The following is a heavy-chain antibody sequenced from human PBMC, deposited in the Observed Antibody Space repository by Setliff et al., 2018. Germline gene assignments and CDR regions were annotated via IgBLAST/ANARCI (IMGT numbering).Heavy chain of an antibody. J-gene: IGHJ3*01. CDR3: AKHVLSSGWPNDAFDF. D-gene: IGHD6-25*01. Sequence: GESLRLSCEAFGFTFNNYWMSWVRQAPGKGLEWVANIMQDGGAQYYLDSVKGRFTVSRDNSNNTLYLHMSSLRAEDTAVYFCAKHVLSSGWPNDAFDFWGQGTMVTVSS. CDR1: GFTFNNYW. V-gene: IGHV3-7*03. CDR2: IMQDGGAQ.